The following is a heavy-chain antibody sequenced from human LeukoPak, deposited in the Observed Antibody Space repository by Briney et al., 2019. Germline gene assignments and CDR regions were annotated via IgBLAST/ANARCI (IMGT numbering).Heavy chain of an antibody. CDR1: GFTFTAFG. V-gene: IGHV3-30*18. D-gene: IGHD1/OR15-1a*01. CDR3: AKINNDDDY. Sequence: GGSRRLSCAASGFTFTAFGIHWVRQAPGKGLEWVAAISPDGHTEYYIDSVKGRFTISRDNSKNMIYLQMNSLRREDSAVYFCAKINNDDDYWGQGTLVTVSS. CDR2: ISPDGHTE. J-gene: IGHJ4*02.